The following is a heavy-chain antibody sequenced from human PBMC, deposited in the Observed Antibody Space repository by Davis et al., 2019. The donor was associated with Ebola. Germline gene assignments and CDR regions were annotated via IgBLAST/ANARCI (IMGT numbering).Heavy chain of an antibody. CDR1: GFTFSSYA. Sequence: WGSLRLSCAASGFTFSSYAMSWVRQAPGQGLEWVSAISGSGGSTYYADSVKGRFTTFRDNPKNTLYLQMNSLRADDTAVYYCAKQRGEGAIDYDYWGRGTVVTVSS. D-gene: IGHD1-26*01. J-gene: IGHJ4*02. V-gene: IGHV3-23*01. CDR2: ISGSGGST. CDR3: AKQRGEGAIDYDY.